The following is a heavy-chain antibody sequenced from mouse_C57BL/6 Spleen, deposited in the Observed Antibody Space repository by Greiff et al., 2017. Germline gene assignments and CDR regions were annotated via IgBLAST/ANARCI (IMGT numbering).Heavy chain of an antibody. V-gene: IGHV1-18*01. D-gene: IGHD2-4*01. Sequence: VQLQQSGPELVKPGASVKIPCKASGYTFTDYNMDWVKQSHGKSLEWIGDINPNNGGTIYNQKFKGKATLTVDKSSSTAYMELRSLTSEDTAVYYCARWRLRGNWYFDVWGTGTTVTVSS. CDR2: INPNNGGT. CDR3: ARWRLRGNWYFDV. CDR1: GYTFTDYN. J-gene: IGHJ1*03.